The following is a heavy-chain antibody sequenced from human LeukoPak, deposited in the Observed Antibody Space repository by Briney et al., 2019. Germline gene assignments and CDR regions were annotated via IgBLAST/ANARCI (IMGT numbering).Heavy chain of an antibody. CDR1: GLTFDDYA. Sequence: GGSLRLSCAASGLTFDDYAMHWVRQAPGKGLEWVSGISWNSGSIGYADSVKGRFTISRDNAKNTLFLQMDSLRAEDTAVYYCTSEVRLGYWGQGTLVTVSS. D-gene: IGHD3-9*01. V-gene: IGHV3-9*01. J-gene: IGHJ4*02. CDR3: TSEVRLGY. CDR2: ISWNSGSI.